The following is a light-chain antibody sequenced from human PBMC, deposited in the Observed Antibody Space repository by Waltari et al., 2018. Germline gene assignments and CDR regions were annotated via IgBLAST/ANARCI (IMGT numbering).Light chain of an antibody. J-gene: IGKJ3*01. CDR3: QQYYSIHPVT. CDR1: QGISNS. Sequence: CRASQGISNSLAWYQQKPGKAPKLLLYAASTLESGVPSRFSGSGSGTDYTLTISSLQPEDFATYYCQQYYSIHPVTFGPGTRVDFK. V-gene: IGKV1-NL1*01. CDR2: AAS.